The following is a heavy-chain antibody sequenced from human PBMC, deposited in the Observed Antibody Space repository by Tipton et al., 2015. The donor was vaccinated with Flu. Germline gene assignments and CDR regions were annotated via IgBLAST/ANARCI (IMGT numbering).Heavy chain of an antibody. CDR3: ARRGIVVVRRSDAFDI. Sequence: GLVKPSETLSLTCTVSGGCISSSSSYWGWIRQPPGKGLEWIGSIYYSGSTYYNPSLKSRVTISVDTSKNQFSLKLSSVTAADTAVYYCARRGIVVVRRSDAFDIWGQGTMVTVSS. V-gene: IGHV4-39*07. J-gene: IGHJ3*02. CDR2: IYYSGST. D-gene: IGHD3-22*01. CDR1: GGCISSSSSY.